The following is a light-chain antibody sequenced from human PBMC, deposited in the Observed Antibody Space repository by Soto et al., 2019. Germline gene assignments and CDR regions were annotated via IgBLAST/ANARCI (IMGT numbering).Light chain of an antibody. CDR3: YSYAGENLYV. J-gene: IGLJ1*01. CDR2: EGT. Sequence: QSALAQPAAVSASPGQSITIPCTGTSSDVGSYNLVSWFQQHPGKVPKLLIYEGTKRPSGLSDRFSGSKSGTTASLTISGLQAEDEAHYYCYSYAGENLYVFGTGTKVTVL. V-gene: IGLV2-23*01. CDR1: SSDVGSYNL.